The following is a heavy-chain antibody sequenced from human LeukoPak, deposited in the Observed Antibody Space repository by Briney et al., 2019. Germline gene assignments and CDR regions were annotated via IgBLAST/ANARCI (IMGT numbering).Heavy chain of an antibody. CDR3: ARDRSGSYWRWDFDY. V-gene: IGHV1-69*05. CDR2: IIPIFGTA. CDR1: GGTFSSYA. Sequence: SVKVSCKASGGTFSSYAISWVRQAPGQGLEWMGGIIPIFGTANCAQKFQGRVTITTDESTSTAYMELSSLRSEDTAVYYCARDRSGSYWRWDFDYWGQGTLVTVSS. J-gene: IGHJ4*02. D-gene: IGHD1-26*01.